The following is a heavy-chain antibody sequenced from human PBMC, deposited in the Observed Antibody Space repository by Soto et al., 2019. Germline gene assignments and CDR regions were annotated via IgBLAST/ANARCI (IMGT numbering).Heavy chain of an antibody. V-gene: IGHV4-39*01. CDR3: ARQRTTVVTQAYFDH. J-gene: IGHJ4*02. D-gene: IGHD2-21*02. CDR2: IYYSGRT. Sequence: ATLSLTCIVSGESISSSYYYWGWIRQPPGKGLEWIGSIYYSGRTYYNPSFKSRVTISIDTSKNQFSLKLSSVTATDTAVYYCARQRTTVVTQAYFDHWGQGALVTVSS. CDR1: GESISSSYYY.